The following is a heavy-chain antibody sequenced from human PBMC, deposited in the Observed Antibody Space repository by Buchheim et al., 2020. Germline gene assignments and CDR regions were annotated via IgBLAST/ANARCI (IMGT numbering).Heavy chain of an antibody. V-gene: IGHV4-31*03. Sequence: QVQLQESGPGLVKPSQTLSLTCTVSGGSISSGGYYWSWIRQHPGKGLEWIGYIYYSGSTYYSPSLKSRITISVDPSKNQFPLKLSSVTAADTAVYYCARVATYLTLRQTGEYGMDIWGQGTT. CDR2: IYYSGST. D-gene: IGHD2-8*02. J-gene: IGHJ6*02. CDR1: GGSISSGGYY. CDR3: ARVATYLTLRQTGEYGMDI.